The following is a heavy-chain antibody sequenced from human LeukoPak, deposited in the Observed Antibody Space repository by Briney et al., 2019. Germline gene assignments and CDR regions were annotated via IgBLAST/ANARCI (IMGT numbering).Heavy chain of an antibody. CDR3: AGGSGYLIEY. Sequence: GGSLRLSCAVPGSILSRYWMTWVRQAPGKGLQWVANIKQDGSEKQYVDSVKGRFTISRDNVKGSLYLQMDSLRVEDTALYYCAGGSGYLIEYWGQGTLVTVSS. CDR1: GSILSRYW. CDR2: IKQDGSEK. D-gene: IGHD3-22*01. J-gene: IGHJ4*02. V-gene: IGHV3-7*01.